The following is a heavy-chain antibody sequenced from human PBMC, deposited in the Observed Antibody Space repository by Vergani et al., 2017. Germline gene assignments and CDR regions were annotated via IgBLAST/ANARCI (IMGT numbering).Heavy chain of an antibody. J-gene: IGHJ4*02. CDR2: INHSGST. Sequence: QVQLQQWGAGLLKPSETLSLTCAVYGGSFSGYYWSWIRQPPGKGLEWIGEINHSGSTNYNPSLKSRVTISVDTSKNQFSLKLSSGTAADTAVYYCARGAKFDYWGQGTLVTVSS. V-gene: IGHV4-34*01. CDR3: ARGAKFDY. CDR1: GGSFSGYY.